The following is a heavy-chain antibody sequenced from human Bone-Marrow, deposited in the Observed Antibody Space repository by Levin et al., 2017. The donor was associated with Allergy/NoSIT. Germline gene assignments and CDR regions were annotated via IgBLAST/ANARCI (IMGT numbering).Heavy chain of an antibody. D-gene: IGHD2-15*01. CDR3: ARVDSNCSGGSCYHEAPWEGYYGMDV. V-gene: IGHV4-59*01. CDR2: IYYSGST. Sequence: GSLRLSCTVSGGSISSYYWSWIRQPPGKGLEWIGYIYYSGSTNYNPSLKSRVTISVDTSKNQFSLKLSSVTAADTAVYYCARVDSNCSGGSCYHEAPWEGYYGMDVWGQGTTVTVSS. J-gene: IGHJ6*02. CDR1: GGSISSYY.